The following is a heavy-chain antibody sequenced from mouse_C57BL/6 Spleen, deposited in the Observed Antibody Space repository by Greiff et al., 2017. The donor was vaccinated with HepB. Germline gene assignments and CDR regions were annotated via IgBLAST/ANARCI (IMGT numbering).Heavy chain of an antibody. J-gene: IGHJ4*01. V-gene: IGHV1-63*01. D-gene: IGHD1-1*01. CDR3: AREGGVVDYYAMDY. CDR2: IYPGGGYT. CDR1: GYTFTNYW. Sequence: VKLMESGAELVRPGTSVKMSCKASGYTFTNYWIGWAKQRPGHGLEWIGDIYPGGGYTNYNEKFKGKATLTADKSSSTAYMQFSSLTSEDSAIYYCAREGGVVDYYAMDYWGQGTSVTVSS.